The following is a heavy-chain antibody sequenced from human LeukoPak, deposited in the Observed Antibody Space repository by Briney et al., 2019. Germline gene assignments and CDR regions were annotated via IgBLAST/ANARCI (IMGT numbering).Heavy chain of an antibody. J-gene: IGHJ4*02. V-gene: IGHV1-2*02. D-gene: IGHD7-27*01. Sequence: ASVTVSCKASGYTFTDNYIHWVRQAPGQGLEWMGWMNPSSGGARYVPDFQGRVTMTRDTSISTAFMEVNSLRSDDTAVYYCARLTGDRTFDFWGQGTLVTVSS. CDR3: ARLTGDRTFDF. CDR1: GYTFTDNY. CDR2: MNPSSGGA.